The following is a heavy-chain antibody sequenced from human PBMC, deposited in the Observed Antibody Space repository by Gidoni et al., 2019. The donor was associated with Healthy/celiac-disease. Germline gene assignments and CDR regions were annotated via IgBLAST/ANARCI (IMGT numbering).Heavy chain of an antibody. CDR3: SRERHVYGDY. Sequence: QGQLVESGGGVVQPGRSLRRSCAASGFTFSSYGMHWVRQAPGQGLEWAAVIVYDGSNKYYADPVTGRFTISRDNSKNTLYLQLNSLRAEHTAVYYCSRERHVYGDYWGQGTLVTVSS. D-gene: IGHD4-17*01. J-gene: IGHJ4*02. V-gene: IGHV3-33*01. CDR2: IVYDGSNK. CDR1: GFTFSSYG.